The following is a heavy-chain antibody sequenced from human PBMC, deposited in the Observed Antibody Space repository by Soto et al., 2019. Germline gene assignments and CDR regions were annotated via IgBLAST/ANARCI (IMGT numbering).Heavy chain of an antibody. D-gene: IGHD1-26*01. CDR3: ARQWELLEGGPAY. CDR1: GYTFVSYG. V-gene: IGHV1-18*04. CDR2: ISAYNGNT. Sequence: QVQLVQSGAEVKKPGASVKVSCKASGYTFVSYGISWVRQAPGQGLEWMGWISAYNGNTNYAQKLQGRVTMTRDTSTSTAYRELRSLRSYDTAVYYWARQWELLEGGPAYWGHGTLVTVSS. J-gene: IGHJ4*01.